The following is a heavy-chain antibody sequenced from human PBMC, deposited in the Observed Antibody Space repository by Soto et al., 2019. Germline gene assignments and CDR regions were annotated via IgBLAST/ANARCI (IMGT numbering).Heavy chain of an antibody. CDR1: GGTFSSYA. D-gene: IGHD3-10*01. V-gene: IGHV1-69*13. CDR3: ARSPINYGSGSYDINY. J-gene: IGHJ4*02. Sequence: SVKVSCKASGGTFSSYAISWVRQAPGQGLEWMGGIIPIFGTANYAQKFQGRVTITADESTSTAYMELRSLRSDDTAVYYCARSPINYGSGSYDINYWGQGTLVTVSS. CDR2: IIPIFGTA.